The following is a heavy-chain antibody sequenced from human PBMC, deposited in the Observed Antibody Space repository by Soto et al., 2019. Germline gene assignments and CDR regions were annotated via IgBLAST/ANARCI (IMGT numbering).Heavy chain of an antibody. CDR2: INPSGGST. D-gene: IGHD2-2*01. J-gene: IGHJ4*02. V-gene: IGHV1-46*01. Sequence: QVLLVQSGAEVTRPGASLKVSCKASGYNFISHYIHWVRQAPGQGLEWMGFINPSGGSTTHAQNFQGRRSMTRDTSTSTVYMELSGLRSEDAAVYYCARDYLSSKSPLSYFDYWGQGTLVTVSS. CDR1: GYNFISHY. CDR3: ARDYLSSKSPLSYFDY.